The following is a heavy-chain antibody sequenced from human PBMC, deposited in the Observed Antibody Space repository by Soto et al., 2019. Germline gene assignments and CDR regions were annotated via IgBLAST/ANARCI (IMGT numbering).Heavy chain of an antibody. D-gene: IGHD6-19*01. Sequence: QVQLVQSGAEMRKPGASVKVSCKASGYTFNGYYLHWVRQAPGQGLEWMGWISSNNGGTKYAQKFQGRVTMTRDTSIRTAYLELHSLRSDDTSVYYCARVAQWLVLGWWLDPWGQGTLVTVSS. CDR2: ISSNNGGT. J-gene: IGHJ5*02. CDR1: GYTFNGYY. CDR3: ARVAQWLVLGWWLDP. V-gene: IGHV1-2*02.